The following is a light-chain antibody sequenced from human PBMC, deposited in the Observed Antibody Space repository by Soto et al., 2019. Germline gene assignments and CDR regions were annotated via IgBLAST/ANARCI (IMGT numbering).Light chain of an antibody. CDR2: EAT. J-gene: IGLJ1*01. Sequence: QSVLTQPPSVSGSPGQSITVSCTGTNSDIGASNFVSWYQHLPGRAPKVIIFEATNRPSGVSDRFSGSKAGITASLTISGLQAAADAESFCVSYKTDDTFVFGTGTKVTAL. CDR3: VSYKTDDTFV. CDR1: NSDIGASNF. V-gene: IGLV2-14*01.